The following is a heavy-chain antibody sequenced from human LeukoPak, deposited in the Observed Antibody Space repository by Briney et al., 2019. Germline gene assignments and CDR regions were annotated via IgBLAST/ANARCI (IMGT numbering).Heavy chain of an antibody. Sequence: GGSLRLSCAASGFTFRSYAMHWVRQAPGKGLEWVAVISYDGSNKYYADSVKGRFTISRDNSKNTLYLQMNSLRAEDTAVYYCARVGVAYCGGDCYLGYWGQGTLVTVSS. J-gene: IGHJ4*02. D-gene: IGHD2-21*02. CDR2: ISYDGSNK. CDR1: GFTFRSYA. CDR3: ARVGVAYCGGDCYLGY. V-gene: IGHV3-30-3*01.